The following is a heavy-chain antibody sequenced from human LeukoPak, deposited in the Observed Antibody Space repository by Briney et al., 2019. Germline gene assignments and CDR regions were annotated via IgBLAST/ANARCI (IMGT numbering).Heavy chain of an antibody. Sequence: TSETLSLTCAVYGGSFSVYYWSWIRQPPGKGLEWIGEINHSGSTNYNPSLKSRVTISVDTSKNQFSLKLSSVTAADTAVYYCARGGPYYDFWSGPPYYYYYYGMDVWGQGTTVTVSS. D-gene: IGHD3-3*01. CDR2: INHSGST. CDR3: ARGGPYYDFWSGPPYYYYYYGMDV. J-gene: IGHJ6*02. CDR1: GGSFSVYY. V-gene: IGHV4-34*01.